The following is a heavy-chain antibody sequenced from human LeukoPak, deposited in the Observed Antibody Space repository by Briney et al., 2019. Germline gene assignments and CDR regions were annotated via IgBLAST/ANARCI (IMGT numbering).Heavy chain of an antibody. CDR3: ARDAAAAEAFDI. V-gene: IGHV3-7*03. CDR2: IKQDGSER. J-gene: IGHJ3*02. Sequence: GGSLRLSCAASGFTFSGLSMSWVRQSPTKGLEWVANIKQDGSERYYVDSVKGRFTISRDNAKNSLSLQMNNLRVEDTAVYYCARDAAAAEAFDIWGQGTMVTVSS. CDR1: GFTFSGLS. D-gene: IGHD6-13*01.